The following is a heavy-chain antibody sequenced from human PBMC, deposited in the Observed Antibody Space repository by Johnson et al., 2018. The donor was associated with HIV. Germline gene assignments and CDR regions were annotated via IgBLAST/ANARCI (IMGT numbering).Heavy chain of an antibody. CDR1: GFTFSSYA. CDR2: ISYDGSNT. CDR3: STLDSSAYDRHACDI. V-gene: IGHV3-30*04. J-gene: IGHJ3*02. D-gene: IGHD3-22*01. Sequence: VQLVESGGGVVQPGRSLRLSCAASGFTFSSYAMHWVRQAPGKGLEWVAVISYDGSNTYYADSVKGRFTISRDNSKNTLNLQMNSRRTEDTAVYYWSTLDSSAYDRHACDIWGQGTMVTVSS.